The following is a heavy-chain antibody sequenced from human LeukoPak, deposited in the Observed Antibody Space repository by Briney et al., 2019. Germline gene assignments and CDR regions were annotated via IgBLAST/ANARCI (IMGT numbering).Heavy chain of an antibody. Sequence: GASVKVSCKVSGYTLTELSMHWVRQAPGKGLEWMGGFDPEDGETIYAQKFQGRVTMTEDTSTDTAYMELSSLRSDDTAVYYCARVRDYYDFWSGYYPAYYYMDVWGKGTTVTVSS. D-gene: IGHD3-3*01. CDR1: GYTLTELS. J-gene: IGHJ6*03. V-gene: IGHV1-24*01. CDR2: FDPEDGET. CDR3: ARVRDYYDFWSGYYPAYYYMDV.